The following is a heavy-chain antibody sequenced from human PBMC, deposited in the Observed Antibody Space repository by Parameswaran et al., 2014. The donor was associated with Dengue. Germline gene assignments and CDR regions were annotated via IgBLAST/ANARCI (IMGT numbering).Heavy chain of an antibody. CDR2: IHHTGST. D-gene: IGHD1-26*01. Sequence: VRQAPGKGLEWIGNIHHTGSTYQKPSLRSRVTISLDMSKNQFSLRLSSVTAADTAVYYCASGLGATFSPFFDSWGQGTLVTVSS. V-gene: IGHV4-38-2*01. CDR3: ASGLGATFSPFFDS. J-gene: IGHJ4*02.